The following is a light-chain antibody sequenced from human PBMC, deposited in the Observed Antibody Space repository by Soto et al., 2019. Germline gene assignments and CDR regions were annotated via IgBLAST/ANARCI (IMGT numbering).Light chain of an antibody. Sequence: EIVMTHSPATLSVSPGDRATLSCRASQTVRDNLAWYQQKPGQAPRLLIYGASTRATGIPPRFSGSGSGTESTLTIDSLQSEDFALYFYQQSNNWPYTFGQGTMLEIK. CDR2: GAS. V-gene: IGKV3-15*01. CDR3: QQSNNWPYT. CDR1: QTVRDN. J-gene: IGKJ2*01.